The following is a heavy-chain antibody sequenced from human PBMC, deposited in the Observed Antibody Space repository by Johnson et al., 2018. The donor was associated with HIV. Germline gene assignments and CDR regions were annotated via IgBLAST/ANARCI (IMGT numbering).Heavy chain of an antibody. D-gene: IGHD7-27*01. J-gene: IGHJ3*02. CDR2: ISYGGTYK. Sequence: QMLLVESGGGVVQPGRSLRVSCAASGFSFGSYGMHWVRQAPGKGLEWVAIISYGGTYKYYADSVKGRFTISRDNSNNTLYLQMNSLRAEDTAVYYCAKERSWAFDIWGQGTMVTFS. CDR1: GFSFGSYG. CDR3: AKERSWAFDI. V-gene: IGHV3-30*18.